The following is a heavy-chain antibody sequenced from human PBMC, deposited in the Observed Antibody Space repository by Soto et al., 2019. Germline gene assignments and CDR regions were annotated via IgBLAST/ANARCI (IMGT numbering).Heavy chain of an antibody. Sequence: EVQLVESGGGLVKPGGSLRLSCAASGFAFSTFSMHWVRQAPGKGLEWVSSIGTRGDIYYADSVKGRFTISRDNAKNSLSLQMNSLRAEYTGVYYCAREETAWPLAYGLDVWGQGTTVTVSS. CDR2: IGTRGDI. J-gene: IGHJ6*02. CDR3: AREETAWPLAYGLDV. D-gene: IGHD2-21*02. V-gene: IGHV3-21*01. CDR1: GFAFSTFS.